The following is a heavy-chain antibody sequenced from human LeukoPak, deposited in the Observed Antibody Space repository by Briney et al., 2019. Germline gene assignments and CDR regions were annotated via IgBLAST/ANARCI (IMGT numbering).Heavy chain of an antibody. CDR2: IIATFGTT. D-gene: IGHD5-18*01. Sequence: VASVKVSCKASGGTFSSYAISWVRQAPGQGLEWMGRIIATFGTTNYAQKFQGRVTITTDESTSTAYMELSSLRSEDTAVYYCARWNFDTAMVNWFDPWGQGTLVTVSS. J-gene: IGHJ5*02. V-gene: IGHV1-69*05. CDR1: GGTFSSYA. CDR3: ARWNFDTAMVNWFDP.